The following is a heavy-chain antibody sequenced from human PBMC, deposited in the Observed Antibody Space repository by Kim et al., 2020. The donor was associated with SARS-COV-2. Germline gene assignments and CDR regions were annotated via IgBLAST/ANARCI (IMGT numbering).Heavy chain of an antibody. D-gene: IGHD3-22*01. CDR3: ARGRYYYDSRGYYFDY. Sequence: SETLSLTCTVSGGSISSYYWSWIRQPPGKGLEWIGYIYYSGSTNYNPSLKSRVTISVDTSKNQFSLKLSSVTAADTAVYYCARGRYYYDSRGYYFDYWGQGTLVPVSS. J-gene: IGHJ4*02. CDR1: GGSISSYY. CDR2: IYYSGST. V-gene: IGHV4-59*01.